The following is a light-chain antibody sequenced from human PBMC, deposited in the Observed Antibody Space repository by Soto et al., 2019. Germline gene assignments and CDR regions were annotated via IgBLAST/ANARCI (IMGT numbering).Light chain of an antibody. CDR1: QSITTW. V-gene: IGKV1-5*03. CDR3: QQYNSYFRT. J-gene: IGKJ1*01. Sequence: DIRLTQSPSTLSASVGDTVTITCRASQSITTWLAWYQQKPGKGPNLLIYKDSTLVSGVPAMFSGGGSGTEFTLNITSLQPDDFAIYYCQQYNSYFRTFGQGTKVQVK. CDR2: KDS.